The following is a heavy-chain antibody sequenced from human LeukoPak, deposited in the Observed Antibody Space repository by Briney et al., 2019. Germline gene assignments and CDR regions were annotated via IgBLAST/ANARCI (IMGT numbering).Heavy chain of an antibody. CDR2: IYYSENT. D-gene: IGHD3-22*01. V-gene: IGHV4-59*01. CDR1: GVSISSYY. J-gene: IGHJ4*02. CDR3: AGGNFYDSSGHPYHFHY. Sequence: SETLFLTCTVPGVSISSYYWSWIRQPPGKGLEWIRYIYYSENTNYNSSLKSRVTISEDTSKNQFSLNLTSVTAADTAVYYCAGGNFYDSSGHPYHFHYWGQGTLVTVPS.